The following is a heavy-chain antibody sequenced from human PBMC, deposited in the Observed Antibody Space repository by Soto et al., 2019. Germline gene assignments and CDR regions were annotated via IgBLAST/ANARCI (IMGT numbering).Heavy chain of an antibody. CDR2: IKGKTDGGTT. CDR3: NTDGQVRPDCMDV. J-gene: IGHJ6*02. Sequence: EVQLVESGGGLVKLGGSLTLSCAASEFRFGNAWMRWVRRSPGKGLGWVGRIKGKTDGGTTDYAAPVKGRFPIARDDSQNTLYLQMNGRKAEDTAVYYCNTDGQVRPDCMDVWGQGTTVTVSS. V-gene: IGHV3-15*01. CDR1: EFRFGNAW.